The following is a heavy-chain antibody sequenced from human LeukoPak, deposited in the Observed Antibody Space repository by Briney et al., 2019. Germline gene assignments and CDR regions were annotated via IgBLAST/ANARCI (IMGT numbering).Heavy chain of an antibody. D-gene: IGHD2-8*01. CDR1: GFTVSSNY. Sequence: GGSLRLSCAASGFTVSSNYMSWVRQAPGKGLEWVSIIYTSGGTHSADSVKGRFSISRDNSKNTVYLQMNSLRAEDTAVYYCARGLRNGVCRISCGFDYWGQGTLVTVSS. CDR3: ARGLRNGVCRISCGFDY. V-gene: IGHV3-66*01. J-gene: IGHJ4*02. CDR2: IYTSGGT.